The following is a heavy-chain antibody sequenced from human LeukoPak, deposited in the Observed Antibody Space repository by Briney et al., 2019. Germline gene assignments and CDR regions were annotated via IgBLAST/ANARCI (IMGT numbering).Heavy chain of an antibody. Sequence: SVKVSCKASGYTFTSYYMHWVRQAPGQGLEWMGGIIPIFGTANYAQKFQGRVTITADESTSTAYMELSSLRSEDTAVYYCASSVVAKVYYYYGMDVWGQGTTVTVSS. CDR2: IIPIFGTA. CDR3: ASSVVAKVYYYYGMDV. J-gene: IGHJ6*02. D-gene: IGHD2-15*01. V-gene: IGHV1-69*13. CDR1: GYTFTSYY.